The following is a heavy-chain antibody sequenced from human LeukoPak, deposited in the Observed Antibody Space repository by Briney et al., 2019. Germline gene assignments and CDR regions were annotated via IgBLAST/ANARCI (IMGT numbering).Heavy chain of an antibody. V-gene: IGHV3-21*01. D-gene: IGHD3-10*01. Sequence: GGSLRLSCAASGFTFSSYWMSWVRQAPGKGLEWVSSISSSSSYIYYADSVKGRFTISRDNAKNSLYLQMNSLRAEDTAVYYCWITMVRDSFDYWGQGTLVTVSS. J-gene: IGHJ4*02. CDR2: ISSSSSYI. CDR3: WITMVRDSFDY. CDR1: GFTFSSYW.